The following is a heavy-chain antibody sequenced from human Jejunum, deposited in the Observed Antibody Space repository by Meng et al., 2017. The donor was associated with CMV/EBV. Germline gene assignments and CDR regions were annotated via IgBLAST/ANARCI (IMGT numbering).Heavy chain of an antibody. J-gene: IGHJ4*02. CDR1: GFSFSDYY. Sequence: QVPVVDVGGGLVEPGGFLRCSCKTSGFSFSDYYMTWIRHTPGKGPEWLAYISGSSTVTNYADSVKGRFTISRDNVNNLLYLQMNSLRADDTAVYYCTRDPRACDYWGQGTLVTVSS. CDR3: TRDPRACDY. V-gene: IGHV3-11*05. CDR2: ISGSSTVT.